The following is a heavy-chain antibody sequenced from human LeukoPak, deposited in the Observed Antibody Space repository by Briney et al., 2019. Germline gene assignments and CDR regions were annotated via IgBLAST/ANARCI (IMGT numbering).Heavy chain of an antibody. CDR3: ASSKIFYYGLDY. CDR1: GSRFTSYW. J-gene: IGHJ4*02. CDR2: IYPGDSDT. V-gene: IGHV5-51*01. Sequence: PGESLKISCKGSGSRFTSYWIGWVRQVPGKGLEWMAIIYPGDSDTRYSPSFQGQVTISADKSISTAYLQWSSLKASDTAMYYCASSKIFYYGLDYWGQGTLVTVSS. D-gene: IGHD3-10*01.